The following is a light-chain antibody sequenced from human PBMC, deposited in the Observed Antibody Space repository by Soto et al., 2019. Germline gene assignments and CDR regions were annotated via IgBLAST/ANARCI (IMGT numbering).Light chain of an antibody. J-gene: IGKJ4*01. CDR3: QQANSLA. CDR1: QGISIW. CDR2: AAS. V-gene: IGKV1-12*02. Sequence: IQMTQSPSSVSASVGDRVTITCRASQGISIWLAWYQQKPGKAPKLLIYAASSLQSGVPSRFSGSGSGTDFTLTISSLQPEDFATYYCQQANSLAFGGVANVDNK.